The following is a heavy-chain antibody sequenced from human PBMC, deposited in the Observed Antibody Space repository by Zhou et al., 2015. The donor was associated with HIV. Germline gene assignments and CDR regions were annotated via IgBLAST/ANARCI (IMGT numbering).Heavy chain of an antibody. V-gene: IGHV1-2*02. CDR3: ARGDRAVPAAIGGYFAMDV. D-gene: IGHD2-2*02. J-gene: IGHJ6*02. Sequence: QVQLVQSGAEVKKPGASVKVSCKTSGYTFIDYYIHWVRQAPGQGLEWMGRINPKSGGTNYPQKFQGRVTMTRDTSISTAYMELSRLRSDDTAVYYCARGDRAVPAAIGGYFAMDVWGQGTTVTVSS. CDR2: INPKSGGT. CDR1: GYTFIDYY.